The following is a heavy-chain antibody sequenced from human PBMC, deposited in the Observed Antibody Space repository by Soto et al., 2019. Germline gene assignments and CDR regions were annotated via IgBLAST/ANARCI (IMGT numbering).Heavy chain of an antibody. J-gene: IGHJ4*02. D-gene: IGHD4-17*01. Sequence: QVQLQESGPGLVKPSETLSLTCTVSGGSISSYYWSWIRQPPGKGLEWIGYIYYSGSTNYNPSLKSRVTLSVDTSKNLFSLKLRALTAADTAVYYCARRYGPGFDYWGQGTLVTVSS. CDR1: GGSISSYY. CDR3: ARRYGPGFDY. V-gene: IGHV4-59*08. CDR2: IYYSGST.